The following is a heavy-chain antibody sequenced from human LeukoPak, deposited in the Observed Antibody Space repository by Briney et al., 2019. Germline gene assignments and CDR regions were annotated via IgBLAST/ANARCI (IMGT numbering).Heavy chain of an antibody. Sequence: SETLSLTCTVSGGSISISSYYWGWIRQPPGKGLEWIGSIYYSGNTYHSPSLKSRVTISLDTSGDQFSLRLSSVTAADTAVYLCARRSHGDWFHFDRWGRGTLVTVSS. CDR1: GGSISISSYY. CDR2: IYYSGNT. CDR3: ARRSHGDWFHFDR. D-gene: IGHD3/OR15-3a*01. J-gene: IGHJ2*01. V-gene: IGHV4-39*07.